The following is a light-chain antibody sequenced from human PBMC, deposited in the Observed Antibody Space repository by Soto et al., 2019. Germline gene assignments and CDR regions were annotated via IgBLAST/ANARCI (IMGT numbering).Light chain of an antibody. CDR1: SSNIGTNA. V-gene: IGLV1-44*01. J-gene: IGLJ1*01. CDR2: NNN. Sequence: SVLTQPPSASGTPGQRVTISCSGGSSNIGTNAVSWYQQLPGTAPKLLIYNNNQRPSGVPDRFSGSKSGTSASLAISGLQSEDEADYYCAAWDDSLNGYVFGTGTKVTVL. CDR3: AAWDDSLNGYV.